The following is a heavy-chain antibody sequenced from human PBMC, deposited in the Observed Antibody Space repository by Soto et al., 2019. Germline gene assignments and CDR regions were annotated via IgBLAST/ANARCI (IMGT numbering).Heavy chain of an antibody. Sequence: GASVKVSCKASGYTFTSYAMHWVRQAPGQRLEWMGWINAGNGNTKYSQKFQGRVTITRDTSASTAYMELSSLRSEDTAVYYCARDRIVVVPAAILGRYYYYGMDVWGQGTTVTVSS. J-gene: IGHJ6*02. V-gene: IGHV1-3*01. CDR1: GYTFTSYA. CDR3: ARDRIVVVPAAILGRYYYYGMDV. D-gene: IGHD2-2*02. CDR2: INAGNGNT.